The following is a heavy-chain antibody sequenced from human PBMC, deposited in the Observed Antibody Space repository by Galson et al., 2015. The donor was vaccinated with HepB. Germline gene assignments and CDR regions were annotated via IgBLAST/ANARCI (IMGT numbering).Heavy chain of an antibody. CDR3: ARTRRWGDNGGVIAHDAFDI. Sequence: SLRLSCAASGFTFSSYSMNWVRQAPGKGLEWVSSISSSSSYIYYADSVKGRFTISRDNAKNSLYLQMNSLRAEDTAVYYCARTRRWGDNGGVIAHDAFDIWGQGTMVTVSS. D-gene: IGHD3-16*02. CDR1: GFTFSSYS. J-gene: IGHJ3*02. CDR2: ISSSSSYI. V-gene: IGHV3-21*01.